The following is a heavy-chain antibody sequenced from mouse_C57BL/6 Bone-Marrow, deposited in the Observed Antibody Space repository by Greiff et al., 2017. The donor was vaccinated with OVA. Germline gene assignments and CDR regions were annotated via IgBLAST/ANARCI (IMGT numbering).Heavy chain of an antibody. V-gene: IGHV1-69*01. D-gene: IGHD6-1*01. Sequence: QVQLQQPGAELVMPGASVKLSCKASGYTFTSYWMHWVKQRPGQGLEWIGEIDPSDSYTNYNQKFKGKSTLTVDKSSSTAYMQLSSLTSEDSAVYSCARSCPFAYWGQGTLVTVSA. CDR1: GYTFTSYW. J-gene: IGHJ3*01. CDR2: IDPSDSYT. CDR3: ARSCPFAY.